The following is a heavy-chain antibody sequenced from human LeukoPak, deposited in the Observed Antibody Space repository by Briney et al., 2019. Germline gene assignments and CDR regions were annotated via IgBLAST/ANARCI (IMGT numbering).Heavy chain of an antibody. V-gene: IGHV1-2*06. CDR3: ARVRLGRGVDDAFDV. Sequence: ASVKVSCKASGYTFTGYYIHWVRQAPGQGPEWMGRMNPNSGGAHYAQNFQGRVTMTRDTSISTVYMELTSLRSDDTAVYYCARVRLGRGVDDAFDVWGQGTMVTLSS. D-gene: IGHD3-10*01. CDR1: GYTFTGYY. CDR2: MNPNSGGA. J-gene: IGHJ3*01.